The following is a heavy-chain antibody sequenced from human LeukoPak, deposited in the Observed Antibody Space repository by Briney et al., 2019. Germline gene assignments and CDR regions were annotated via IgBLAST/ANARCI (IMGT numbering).Heavy chain of an antibody. CDR1: GGSISSYY. J-gene: IGHJ4*02. CDR3: ARGQWFRAF. Sequence: NPSETLSLTCTVSGGSISSYYWSWIRQPPGKGLEWIGEIHYSGSATYNPSLKSRVTISVDTSKNQFSLKMNSVTAADTAVYYCARGQWFRAFWSRGTPVTVSS. CDR2: IHYSGSA. D-gene: IGHD3-10*01. V-gene: IGHV4-59*12.